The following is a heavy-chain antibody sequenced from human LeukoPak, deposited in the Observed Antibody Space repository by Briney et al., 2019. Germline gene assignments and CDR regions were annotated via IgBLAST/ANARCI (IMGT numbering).Heavy chain of an antibody. V-gene: IGHV4-4*02. CDR1: DDSISSTNW. Sequence: SETLSLTCAVSDDSISSTNWWSWVRQPPGKGLEWIGEIYHSGSTNYSPSLKSRVTISVDKYKNQFSLKVNSLTAADTAVYYCARGHTESVYDYGNWFNPWGQGTLVTVSS. CDR2: IYHSGST. J-gene: IGHJ5*02. CDR3: ARGHTESVYDYGNWFNP. D-gene: IGHD5/OR15-5a*01.